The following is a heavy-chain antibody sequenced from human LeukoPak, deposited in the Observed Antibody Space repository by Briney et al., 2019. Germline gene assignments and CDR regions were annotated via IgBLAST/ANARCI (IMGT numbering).Heavy chain of an antibody. CDR3: AKTVAASSSSYFDS. J-gene: IGHJ4*02. CDR2: ISGSGGST. Sequence: GGSLRLSCAASGFTFSSYAMSWVRQAPGKGLEWVSVISGSGGSTYYADSVKGRFTISRDNSKNTLYLQMNSLRAEDTAVYYCAKTVAASSSSYFDSWGQGTLVTVSS. D-gene: IGHD6-13*01. V-gene: IGHV3-23*01. CDR1: GFTFSSYA.